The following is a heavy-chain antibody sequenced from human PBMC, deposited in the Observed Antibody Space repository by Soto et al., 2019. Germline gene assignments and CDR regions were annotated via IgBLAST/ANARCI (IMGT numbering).Heavy chain of an antibody. Sequence: SETLSLTCAVSGGSISSGGHSWSWIRQPPGKGLEWIGYIYHSGSTYYNPSLKSRVTISVDRSKNQFSLKLSSVTAEDTAVYYCARTFPITMDVWGQGTTVTVSS. CDR1: GGSISSGGHS. J-gene: IGHJ6*02. D-gene: IGHD3-16*01. CDR2: IYHSGST. CDR3: ARTFPITMDV. V-gene: IGHV4-30-2*01.